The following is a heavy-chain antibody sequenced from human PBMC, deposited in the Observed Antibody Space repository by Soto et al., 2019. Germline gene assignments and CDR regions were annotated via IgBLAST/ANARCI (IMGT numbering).Heavy chain of an antibody. J-gene: IGHJ6*02. CDR3: ARAITTGGSYGLDV. CDR2: INHRGST. CDR1: GGSFSGYY. D-gene: IGHD3-16*01. Sequence: QVQLQQWGAGLLKPSETLSLRCAVYGGSFSGYYWSWIRQPPGKGLQWIGEINHRGSTNYNPSLKSRVTISVDKSKNQFSLILSSVTAADTAVYYCARAITTGGSYGLDVWDQGTTVTVSS. V-gene: IGHV4-34*01.